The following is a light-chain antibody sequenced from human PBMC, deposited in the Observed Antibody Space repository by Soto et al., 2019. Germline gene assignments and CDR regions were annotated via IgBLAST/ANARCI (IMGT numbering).Light chain of an antibody. J-gene: IGLJ1*01. V-gene: IGLV2-14*01. Sequence: QSALTQPASVSGSPGQSITISCTGTSSDVGGYNYVSWYQQHPGKAPKLMIYDVSNRPSGVSNSFSGSKSGNTASLTNSRLQAEDEADYYCSSYTSSSTRVFGTGTKVTVL. CDR3: SSYTSSSTRV. CDR1: SSDVGGYNY. CDR2: DVS.